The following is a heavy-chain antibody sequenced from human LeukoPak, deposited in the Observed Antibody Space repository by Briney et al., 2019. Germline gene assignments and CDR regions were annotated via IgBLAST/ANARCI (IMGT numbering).Heavy chain of an antibody. CDR3: ARDEFASKTTYYDFWSGYYYGMDV. Sequence: ASVKVSCKASGYTFTSYGISWVRQAPGQGLEWMGWISAYNGNTNYAQKLQGRVTMTTDTSTSTAYMELRSLRSDDTAVYYRARDEFASKTTYYDFWSGYYYGMDVWGQGTTVTVSS. CDR2: ISAYNGNT. J-gene: IGHJ6*02. V-gene: IGHV1-18*01. CDR1: GYTFTSYG. D-gene: IGHD3-3*01.